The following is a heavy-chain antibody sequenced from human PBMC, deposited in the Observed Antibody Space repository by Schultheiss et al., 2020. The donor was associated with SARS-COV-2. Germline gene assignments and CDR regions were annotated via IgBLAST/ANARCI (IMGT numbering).Heavy chain of an antibody. CDR1: GGSISSGGYY. J-gene: IGHJ3*02. CDR2: IYYSGST. Sequence: SETLSLTCTFSGGSISSGGYYWSWIRQHPGKGLEWIGYIYYSGSTYYNPSLKSRVTISVDTSKNQCSLKLSSVTAVDTAVYYCARDKIGYSYAFDIWGQGAMVTVSS. D-gene: IGHD5-18*01. CDR3: ARDKIGYSYAFDI. V-gene: IGHV4-31*03.